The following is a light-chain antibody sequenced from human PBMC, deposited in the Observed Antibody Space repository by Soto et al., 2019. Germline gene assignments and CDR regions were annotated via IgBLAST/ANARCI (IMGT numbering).Light chain of an antibody. CDR2: DAS. V-gene: IGKV1-33*01. Sequence: DIQMTQSPPSLSASVGDRVTITCQASQDMNIFLNWFHQIPGRAPRLLIYDASTLNTGVSSRFSGSASGTDFSLTISNLQPEDVGTYFCQQYASFPPTFGQGTKLDI. CDR3: QQYASFPPT. CDR1: QDMNIF. J-gene: IGKJ2*01.